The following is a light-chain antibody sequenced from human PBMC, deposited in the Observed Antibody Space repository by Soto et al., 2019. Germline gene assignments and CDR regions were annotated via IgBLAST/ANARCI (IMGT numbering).Light chain of an antibody. Sequence: EIVLTQSPATLSLSPGERVTLSCRASQSVSRSLAWYQQNPGQAPRLLIYDASNRATGIPARFSGSGSGTDFSLTISSLAPEDFADYYCQQCSSWPYTFGQGTKLDFK. J-gene: IGKJ2*01. CDR3: QQCSSWPYT. V-gene: IGKV3-11*01. CDR2: DAS. CDR1: QSVSRS.